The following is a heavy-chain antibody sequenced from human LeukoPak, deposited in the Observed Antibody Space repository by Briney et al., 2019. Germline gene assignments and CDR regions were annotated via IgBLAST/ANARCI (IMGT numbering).Heavy chain of an antibody. D-gene: IGHD3-22*01. CDR3: AKDRETYYYDSSGYSPLDY. CDR1: GFTFSSYG. J-gene: IGHJ4*02. Sequence: GGSLRLSCAASGFTFSSYGMHWVRQAPGKGLEWVAFMRYDGSNKYYADSVKGRFTISRDNSKNTLYLQMNSLRAEDTAVYYCAKDRETYYYDSSGYSPLDYWGQGTLVTVSS. V-gene: IGHV3-30*02. CDR2: MRYDGSNK.